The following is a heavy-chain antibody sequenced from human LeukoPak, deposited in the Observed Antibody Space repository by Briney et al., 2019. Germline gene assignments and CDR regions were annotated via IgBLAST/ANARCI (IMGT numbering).Heavy chain of an antibody. CDR3: AKEAGYSSGGR. Sequence: PGGSLRLSCAASGFTFSSYGTHWVRQAPGKGLEWVAFIRYDGSNKYYADSAKGRFTISRENSKNTLYLQTNSLRAEDTAVYDCAKEAGYSSGGRWGQGTLVTVSS. D-gene: IGHD6-19*01. CDR1: GFTFSSYG. CDR2: IRYDGSNK. J-gene: IGHJ4*02. V-gene: IGHV3-30*02.